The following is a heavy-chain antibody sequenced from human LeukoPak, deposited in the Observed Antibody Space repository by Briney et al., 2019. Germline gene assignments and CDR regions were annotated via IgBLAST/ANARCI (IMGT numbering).Heavy chain of an antibody. Sequence: PGGSLRLSCAASGFTVSSNYMSWVRQAPGKGLEWVSVIYSGGSTYYADSVKGRFTISRDNSKNTLYLQMNSLRAEDTAVYYYARTSYGSGIADAFDIWGQGTMVTVSS. CDR2: IYSGGST. V-gene: IGHV3-53*01. CDR3: ARTSYGSGIADAFDI. J-gene: IGHJ3*02. D-gene: IGHD3-10*01. CDR1: GFTVSSNY.